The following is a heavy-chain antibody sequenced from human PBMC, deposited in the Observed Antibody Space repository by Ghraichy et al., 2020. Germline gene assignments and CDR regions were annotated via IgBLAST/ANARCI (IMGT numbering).Heavy chain of an antibody. CDR1: GGSISSGGYY. CDR3: ARDLTMVRGVIISPVGY. CDR2: IYYSGST. V-gene: IGHV4-31*03. Sequence: SETLSLTCTVSGGSISSGGYYWSWIRQHPGKGLEWIGYIYYSGSTYYNPSLKSRVTISVDTSKNQFSLKLSSVTAADTAVYYCARDLTMVRGVIISPVGYWGQGTLVTVSS. J-gene: IGHJ4*02. D-gene: IGHD3-10*01.